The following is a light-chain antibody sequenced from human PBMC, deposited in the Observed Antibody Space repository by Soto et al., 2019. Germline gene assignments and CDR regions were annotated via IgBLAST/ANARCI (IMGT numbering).Light chain of an antibody. CDR3: QHYGDSLSIT. J-gene: IGKJ5*01. CDR1: QSVSTK. CDR2: GAS. Sequence: EILMTQSPATLSVSPGETATLSCRASQSVSTKLAWYQQKPGQAPRLLLDGASTRATGVPARFSGRGSGTDFSLTISRLEPGDFAVYYCQHYGDSLSITFGQGTRLEI. V-gene: IGKV3-15*01.